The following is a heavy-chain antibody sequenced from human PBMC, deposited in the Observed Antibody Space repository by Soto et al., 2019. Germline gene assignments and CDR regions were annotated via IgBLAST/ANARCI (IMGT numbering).Heavy chain of an antibody. D-gene: IGHD3-22*01. CDR2: ISYDGSNK. V-gene: IGHV3-30*18. Sequence: PGGSLRLSCAASGFTFSSYGMHRVRQAPGKGLEWVAVISYDGSNKYYADSVKGRFTISRDNSKNTLYLQMNSLRAEDTAVYYCAKSLNYYDSSGPKYYFDYWGQGTLVTVSS. CDR3: AKSLNYYDSSGPKYYFDY. CDR1: GFTFSSYG. J-gene: IGHJ4*02.